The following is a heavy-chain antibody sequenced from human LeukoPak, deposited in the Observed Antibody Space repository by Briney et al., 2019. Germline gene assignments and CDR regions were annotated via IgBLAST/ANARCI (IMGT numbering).Heavy chain of an antibody. CDR3: AVGRLVADY. V-gene: IGHV4-59*08. D-gene: IGHD3-9*01. Sequence: SETLSLTCTVSGGSNSAYYWSWIRQPPGKGLEWIGYIYYSGSTNYNPSLKSRVTISVDTSKNQFSLKLSSVTAADTAVYYCAVGRLVADYWGQGTLVTVSS. CDR2: IYYSGST. J-gene: IGHJ4*02. CDR1: GGSNSAYY.